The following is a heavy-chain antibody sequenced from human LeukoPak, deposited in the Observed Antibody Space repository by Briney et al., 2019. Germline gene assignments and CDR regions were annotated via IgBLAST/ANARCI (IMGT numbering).Heavy chain of an antibody. CDR2: INIGGTNT. V-gene: IGHV3-11*01. CDR3: ATDGAGFDT. J-gene: IGHJ5*02. Sequence: SGGSLRLSCAASGFTFNDYYMSWIRQAPGKGLEWLSYINIGGTNTHYADSVKGRFTISRDNAKKSLYLEMNNLRAEDTAVYYCATDGAGFDTWGQGVLVTVSS. CDR1: GFTFNDYY.